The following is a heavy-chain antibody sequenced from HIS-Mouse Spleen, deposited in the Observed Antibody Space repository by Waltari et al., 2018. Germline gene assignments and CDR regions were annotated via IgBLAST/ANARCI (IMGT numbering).Heavy chain of an antibody. CDR2: IYYSGST. J-gene: IGHJ2*01. D-gene: IGHD6-13*01. V-gene: IGHV4-39*07. Sequence: QLQLQESGPGRVKPSETLFLPGTVSGGPISRCSYYGGWLRQPPGKGLEWIGSIYYSGSTYYNPSLKSRVTISVDTSKNQFSLKLSSVTAADTAVYYCAREIPYSSSWYDWYFDLWGRGTLVTVSS. CDR3: AREIPYSSSWYDWYFDL. CDR1: GGPISRCSYY.